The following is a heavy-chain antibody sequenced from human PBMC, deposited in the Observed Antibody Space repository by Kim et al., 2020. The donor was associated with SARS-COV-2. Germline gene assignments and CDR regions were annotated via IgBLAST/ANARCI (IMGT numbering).Heavy chain of an antibody. CDR3: ARDPYYYDSSGYFDY. J-gene: IGHJ4*02. D-gene: IGHD3-22*01. V-gene: IGHV3-21*01. CDR2: ISSSSSYI. Sequence: GGSLRLSCAASGFTFSSYSMNWVRQAPGKGLEWVSSISSSSSYIYYADSVKGRFTISRDNAKNSLYLQMNSLRAEDTAVYYCARDPYYYDSSGYFDYWGQGTLVTVSS. CDR1: GFTFSSYS.